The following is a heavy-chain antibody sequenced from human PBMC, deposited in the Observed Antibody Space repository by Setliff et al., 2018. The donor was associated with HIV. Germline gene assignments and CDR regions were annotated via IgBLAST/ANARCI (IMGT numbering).Heavy chain of an antibody. CDR2: ISPSGSSNT. CDR3: AKSSWWEPRAY. J-gene: IGHJ4*02. D-gene: IGHD2-15*01. Sequence: PGGSLRLSCAASGFTFSDYYMSWIRQAPGKGLEWVSYISPSGSSNTNYADSVKGRFTISRDNAKNSLYLQMNGLGAEATAVYYCAKSSWWEPRAYWGQGTLVTVSS. CDR1: GFTFSDYY. V-gene: IGHV3-11*06.